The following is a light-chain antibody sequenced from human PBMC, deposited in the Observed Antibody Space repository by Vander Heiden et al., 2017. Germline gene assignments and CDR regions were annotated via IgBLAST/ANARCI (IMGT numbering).Light chain of an antibody. J-gene: IGLJ3*02. V-gene: IGLV2-14*03. CDR3: SSYTSSTAVV. CDR2: DVT. CDR1: SSDIGTYNF. Sequence: QSALTQPPSVSGSPGQSITLSCTGTSSDIGTYNFVSWYQQHPGKAPKLLMFDVTDRPSGVSDRFSGSKSGNTASLTISGLQAEDEAVYYCSSYTSSTAVVFGGGSKLTVL.